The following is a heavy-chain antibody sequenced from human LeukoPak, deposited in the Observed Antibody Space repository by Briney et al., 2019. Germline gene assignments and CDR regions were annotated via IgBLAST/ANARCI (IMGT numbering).Heavy chain of an antibody. CDR1: GGSFSGYY. J-gene: IGHJ6*02. V-gene: IGHV4-34*01. CDR2: INHSGST. CDR3: ARGRTTVLYYYGMDV. D-gene: IGHD4-11*01. Sequence: SGTLSLTCAVYGGSFSGYYWSWIRQPPGKGLEWIGEINHSGSTNYNPSLKSRVTISVDTSKNQFSLKLSSVTAADTAVYYCARGRTTVLYYYGMDVWGQGTTVTVSS.